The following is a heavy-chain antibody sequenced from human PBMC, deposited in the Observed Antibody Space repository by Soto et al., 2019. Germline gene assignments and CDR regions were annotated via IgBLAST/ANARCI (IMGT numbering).Heavy chain of an antibody. Sequence: LSLTCTVSGGSISSGGYYWGWIRQHPGKGLEWIGYIYYSGSTYYNPSLKSRVTISVDTSKNQFSLKLSSVTAADTAVYYCARGRLYDFWSGYGTFDYWGQGTLVTVSS. CDR1: GGSISSGGYY. CDR2: IYYSGST. D-gene: IGHD3-3*01. J-gene: IGHJ4*02. V-gene: IGHV4-31*03. CDR3: ARGRLYDFWSGYGTFDY.